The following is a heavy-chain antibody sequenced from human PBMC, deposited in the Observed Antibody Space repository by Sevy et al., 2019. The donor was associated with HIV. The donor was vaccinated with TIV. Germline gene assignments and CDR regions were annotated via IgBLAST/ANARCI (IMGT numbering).Heavy chain of an antibody. D-gene: IGHD6-19*01. CDR2: IKQDGSEK. CDR1: GFTFSSYW. V-gene: IGHV3-7*01. CDR3: AREGSGWYYYYYDGMDV. J-gene: IGHJ6*02. Sequence: GGSLRLSCAASGFTFSSYWMSWVRQAPGKGLEWVANIKQDGSEKYYVDSVKGRFTISRDKAKNSLYLQMNSLRAEDKAVYHWAREGSGWYYYYYDGMDVGGQGTTVTVSS.